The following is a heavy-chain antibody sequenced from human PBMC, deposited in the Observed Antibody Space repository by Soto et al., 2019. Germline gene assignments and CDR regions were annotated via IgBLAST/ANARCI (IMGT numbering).Heavy chain of an antibody. D-gene: IGHD3-10*01. CDR3: ARGGDYYYGSGSYSRYYYYYMDV. Sequence: ASVKVSCKASGYTFTSYGISWVRQAPGQGLEWMGWISAYNGNTNYAQKLQGRVTITADKSTSTAYMELSSLRSEDTAVYYCARGGDYYYGSGSYSRYYYYYMDVWGKGTTVTVSS. V-gene: IGHV1-18*01. J-gene: IGHJ6*03. CDR1: GYTFTSYG. CDR2: ISAYNGNT.